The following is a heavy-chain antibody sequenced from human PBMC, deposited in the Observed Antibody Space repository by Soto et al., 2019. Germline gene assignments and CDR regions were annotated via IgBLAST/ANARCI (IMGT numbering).Heavy chain of an antibody. V-gene: IGHV4-59*01. Sequence: SETLSVTCTVSGGYISSYYWSWIRQPPGKGLEWIGYIYYSGSTNYNPSLNSRVTISVDTSKNQFSLKLSSVTAADTAVYYCARIAVAGTGLAIFDYWGQGTLVTVSS. CDR1: GGYISSYY. J-gene: IGHJ4*02. D-gene: IGHD6-19*01. CDR2: IYYSGST. CDR3: ARIAVAGTGLAIFDY.